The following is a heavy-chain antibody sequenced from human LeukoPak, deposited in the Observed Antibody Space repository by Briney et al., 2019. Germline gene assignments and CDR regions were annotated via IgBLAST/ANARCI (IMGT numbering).Heavy chain of an antibody. CDR1: GFTVSGSY. Sequence: PGGSLRLSCAASGFTVSGSYMSWVRQAPGKGLEWVSIIYSGDSTCYADSVMGRFTISRHNSKNTQYLQMNSLRAEDTAVYYCARVFWEKDGFIGAFDIWGQGTMVTVSS. J-gene: IGHJ3*02. D-gene: IGHD3-3*01. V-gene: IGHV3-66*01. CDR2: IYSGDST. CDR3: ARVFWEKDGFIGAFDI.